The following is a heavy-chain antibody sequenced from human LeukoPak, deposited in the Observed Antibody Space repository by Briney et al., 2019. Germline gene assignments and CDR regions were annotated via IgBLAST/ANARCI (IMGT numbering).Heavy chain of an antibody. V-gene: IGHV4-34*01. CDR2: INHSGST. D-gene: IGHD4-23*01. J-gene: IGHJ6*03. CDR3: AREAVVTPGRRMDYYYYMDV. Sequence: PSETLSLTCAVYGGSFSGYYWSWIRQPPGKGLEWIGEINHSGSTNYNPSLKSRVTISVDTSKNQFSLKLSSVTAADTAVYYCAREAVVTPGRRMDYYYYMDVWGKGTTVTISS. CDR1: GGSFSGYY.